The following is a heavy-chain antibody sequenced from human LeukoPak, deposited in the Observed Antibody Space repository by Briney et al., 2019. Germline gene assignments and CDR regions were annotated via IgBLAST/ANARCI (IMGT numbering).Heavy chain of an antibody. J-gene: IGHJ6*03. Sequence: PSETLSLTCAVYGGSFSGYYWSWIRQPPGKGLEWIGEINHSGSTNYNPSLKSRVTISVDTSKNQFSLKLSSVTAADTAVYYCARRGYYDIFYYYYYMDVWGKGTTVTISS. CDR3: ARRGYYDIFYYYYYMDV. V-gene: IGHV4-34*01. D-gene: IGHD3-9*01. CDR1: GGSFSGYY. CDR2: INHSGST.